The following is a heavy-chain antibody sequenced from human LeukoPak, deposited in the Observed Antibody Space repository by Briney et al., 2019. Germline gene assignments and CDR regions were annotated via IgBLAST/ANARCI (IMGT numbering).Heavy chain of an antibody. CDR1: GYTFTTSG. J-gene: IGHJ4*02. CDR3: ARGLVVPAAMGEFDY. D-gene: IGHD2-2*01. CDR2: VNVYNGNT. V-gene: IGHV1-18*01. Sequence: ASVKVSCKASGYTFTTSGINWVRQAPGQGLEWMGCVNVYNGNTNYAQKFQGRITMTRDTSTSTAYMELRSLKSDDTAVYYCARGLVVPAAMGEFDYWGQGTLIAVSS.